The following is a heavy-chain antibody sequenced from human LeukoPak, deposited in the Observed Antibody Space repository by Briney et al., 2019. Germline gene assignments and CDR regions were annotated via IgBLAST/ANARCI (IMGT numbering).Heavy chain of an antibody. D-gene: IGHD6-19*01. J-gene: IGHJ5*02. CDR2: ISSSGSTI. V-gene: IGHV3-48*03. Sequence: GGSLRLSCAASGFTFSSYEMNWVRQAPGKGLEWVSYISSSGSTIYYADSVKGRFTISRDNAKNSLYLQMNSLRAEDTAVYYWARDSPTIAVAGPDWFDPWGQGTLVTVSS. CDR1: GFTFSSYE. CDR3: ARDSPTIAVAGPDWFDP.